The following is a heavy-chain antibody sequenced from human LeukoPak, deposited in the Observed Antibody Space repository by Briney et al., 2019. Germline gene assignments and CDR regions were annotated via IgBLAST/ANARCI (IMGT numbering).Heavy chain of an antibody. V-gene: IGHV4-59*01. CDR1: GGSISYYY. CDR2: IYYSGTT. CDR3: AREDPQTTVPEGMDV. Sequence: SETLTLTCTVSGGSISYYYWSWIRQSPGKGLEWIGYIYYSGTTNYNPSLKSRVTISVDTSKNQFSLQLRSVTAADTAVYYCAREDPQTTVPEGMDVWGQGTTVTVSS. D-gene: IGHD4-17*01. J-gene: IGHJ6*02.